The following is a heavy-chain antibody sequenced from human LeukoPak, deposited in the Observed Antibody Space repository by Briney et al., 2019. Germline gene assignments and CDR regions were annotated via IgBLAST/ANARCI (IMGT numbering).Heavy chain of an antibody. CDR3: ARDGRPLDY. Sequence: GGSLRLSCVDSGTTFSRYWMSWVRQAPGKGLEWVANIKQDGGEKYYVDSVKGRFTISRDNAKNSLYLQMNSLRVEDTAVSYCARDGRPLDYWGQGALVTVSS. CDR2: IKQDGGEK. J-gene: IGHJ4*02. V-gene: IGHV3-7*03. CDR1: GTTFSRYW.